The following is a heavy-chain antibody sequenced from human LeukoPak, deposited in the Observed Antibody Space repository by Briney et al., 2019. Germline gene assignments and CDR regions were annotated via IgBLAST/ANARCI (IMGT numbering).Heavy chain of an antibody. CDR2: INPNNGAT. CDR3: AKNFFGSGSYVLVFDP. Sequence: ASVKVSCKASGYTFTGYYIHWVRQAPGQGLEWMGWINPNNGATDYAQNFQGRVTMTRDTSISTAYMELSRLRSDDTAVYYCAKNFFGSGSYVLVFDPWGQGTLVTVSS. J-gene: IGHJ5*02. D-gene: IGHD3-10*01. V-gene: IGHV1-2*02. CDR1: GYTFTGYY.